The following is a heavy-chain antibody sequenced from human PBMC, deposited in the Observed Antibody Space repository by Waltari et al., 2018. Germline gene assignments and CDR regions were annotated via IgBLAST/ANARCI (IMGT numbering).Heavy chain of an antibody. CDR2: ISSSGSTK. CDR3: ARPESDY. J-gene: IGHJ4*02. V-gene: IGHV3-48*03. Sequence: EVQLAESGGGLVQPGGSLRLSCAASGFTFSSYEMNWVRQAPGRGLEWVSHISSSGSTKDYADSVKVRFTISRDNAKNSLYLLMTSLRAEDTAVYYCARPESDYWGQGTLVTVSS. CDR1: GFTFSSYE.